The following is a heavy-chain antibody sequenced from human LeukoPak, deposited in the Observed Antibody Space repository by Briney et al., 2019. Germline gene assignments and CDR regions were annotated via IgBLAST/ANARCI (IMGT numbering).Heavy chain of an antibody. J-gene: IGHJ4*02. V-gene: IGHV4-39*01. D-gene: IGHD3-22*01. CDR2: IYYSGST. Sequence: SETLSLTCTVPGGSISSSDYYWGWIRQPPGRGLEWIGSIYYSGSTYYSPSLKSRVTISVDTSKNQFSLKLSSLTAADTAVYYCASKRSGYYSGFFDYWGQGTLVTVSS. CDR3: ASKRSGYYSGFFDY. CDR1: GGSISSSDYY.